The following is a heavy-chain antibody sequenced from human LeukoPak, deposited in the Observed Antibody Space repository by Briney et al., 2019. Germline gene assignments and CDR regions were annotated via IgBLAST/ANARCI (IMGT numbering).Heavy chain of an antibody. J-gene: IGHJ3*02. CDR1: GFTFRGYW. CDR2: IKSDGSST. V-gene: IGHV3-74*01. CDR3: ARGADDFDI. Sequence: PGGSLRLSCAASGFTFRGYWMHWVRQAPGKGLVWVSRIKSDGSSTSYADSVRGRFTISRDNAKNTLYLQMNSLRAEDTAVYYCARGADDFDIWGQGTMVTVSS.